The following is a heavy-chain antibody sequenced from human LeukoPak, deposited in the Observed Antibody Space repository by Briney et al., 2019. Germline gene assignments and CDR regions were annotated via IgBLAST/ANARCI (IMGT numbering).Heavy chain of an antibody. J-gene: IGHJ4*02. CDR2: LYSGGDT. Sequence: PGGSLRLSCAASGFTVSSNYMNWVRQAPGKGLEWVSVLYSGGDTYYTDSVKGRFTISRDNSKNTLYLQMNSLRVEDTAVYHCARARGSGWLDFDCWGQGTLVTVSS. CDR1: GFTVSSNY. V-gene: IGHV3-53*01. CDR3: ARARGSGWLDFDC. D-gene: IGHD6-19*01.